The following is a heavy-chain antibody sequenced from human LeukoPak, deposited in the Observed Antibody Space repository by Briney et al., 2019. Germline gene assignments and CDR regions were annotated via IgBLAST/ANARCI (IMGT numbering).Heavy chain of an antibody. D-gene: IGHD6-13*01. CDR1: GGSISSYY. J-gene: IGHJ4*02. Sequence: SETLSLTCTVSGGSISSYYWSWIRQPAGKGLEWIGRIYTSGSTNYNPSLKSRVTMSVDTSKNQFSLKLSSVTAADTAVYYCARSGIAAARADFDYWGQGTLVTVSS. V-gene: IGHV4-4*07. CDR3: ARSGIAAARADFDY. CDR2: IYTSGST.